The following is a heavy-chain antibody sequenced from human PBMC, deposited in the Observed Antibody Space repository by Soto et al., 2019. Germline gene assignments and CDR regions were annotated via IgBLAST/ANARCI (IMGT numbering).Heavy chain of an antibody. Sequence: PSETLSLTCSVYGGSFSDNFWTWIRQPPGKGLEWIGEIKHSGSTNYNPSLKSRVTISVDTSNNQFSLKLISVTAADTALYYCARFSGSYYYAMDVWGQGSTVTVSS. CDR1: GGSFSDNF. CDR2: IKHSGST. D-gene: IGHD6-19*01. CDR3: ARFSGSYYYAMDV. J-gene: IGHJ6*02. V-gene: IGHV4-34*01.